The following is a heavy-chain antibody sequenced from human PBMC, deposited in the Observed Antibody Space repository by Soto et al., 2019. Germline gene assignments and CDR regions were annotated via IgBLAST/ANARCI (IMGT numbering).Heavy chain of an antibody. V-gene: IGHV3-23*01. CDR3: VKDNNWGDPG. J-gene: IGHJ4*02. CDR2: ISENSDTT. Sequence: GGSLRLSCVASGFTFSTNGMTWVRQAPGKGLEWVSIISENSDTTFYADSVKGRFTVSRDNSKNTLYLQMNSLRAEDTAIYYCVKDNNWGDPGWRRGTLVPVSS. CDR1: GFTFSTNG. D-gene: IGHD3-10*01.